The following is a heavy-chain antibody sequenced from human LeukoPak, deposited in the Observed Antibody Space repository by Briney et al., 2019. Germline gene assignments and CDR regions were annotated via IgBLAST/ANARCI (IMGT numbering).Heavy chain of an antibody. CDR3: ARDGMITFGGVIARGPLNWFDP. D-gene: IGHD3-16*02. J-gene: IGHJ5*02. CDR2: INNDGSST. Sequence: GGSLRLSCAASGFVFNDYWMHWVRQAPGKGLVWVSRINNDGSSTDYADSVKGRFTISRDNAKNSLYLQMNSLRAEDTALYHCARDGMITFGGVIARGPLNWFDPWGQGTLVTVSS. V-gene: IGHV3-74*01. CDR1: GFVFNDYW.